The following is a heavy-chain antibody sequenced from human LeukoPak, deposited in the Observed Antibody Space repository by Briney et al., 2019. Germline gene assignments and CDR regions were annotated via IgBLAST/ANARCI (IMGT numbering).Heavy chain of an antibody. V-gene: IGHV3-21*01. CDR3: ARDPLRFGIRFPDDY. CDR1: GFTFSSYS. D-gene: IGHD3-3*01. Sequence: GGSLRLSCAASGFTFSSYSMNWARQAPGKGLEWVSSISSSSSYIYYADSVKGRFTISRDNAKNSLYLQMNSLRAEDTAAYYCARDPLRFGIRFPDDYWGQGTLVTVSS. CDR2: ISSSSSYI. J-gene: IGHJ4*02.